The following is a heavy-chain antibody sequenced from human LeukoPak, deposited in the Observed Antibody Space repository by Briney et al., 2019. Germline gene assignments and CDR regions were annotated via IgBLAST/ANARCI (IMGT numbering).Heavy chain of an antibody. J-gene: IGHJ6*02. Sequence: GRSLRLSCAAPGFAFSSYGMHWVRGAPGKGLERVAVIWYDGSNKYYADSVKGRFTISRANSKNTLYLQMKSLRAEDTAVYYCARGLRWGCYYYGTDVWGQGTTVTVSS. D-gene: IGHD4-23*01. V-gene: IGHV3-33*01. CDR2: IWYDGSNK. CDR3: ARGLRWGCYYYGTDV. CDR1: GFAFSSYG.